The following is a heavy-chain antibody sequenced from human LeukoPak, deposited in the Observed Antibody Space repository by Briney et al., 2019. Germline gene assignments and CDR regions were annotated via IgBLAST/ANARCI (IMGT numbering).Heavy chain of an antibody. CDR2: ICAYNGNT. J-gene: IGHJ5*02. CDR3: ARVPNCSGGSCYSGGWFDP. V-gene: IGHV1-18*04. D-gene: IGHD2-15*01. Sequence: ASVKVSCKASGYTFTSYGISWVRQAPGQGLEWMGWICAYNGNTNYAQKLQGRVTMTTDTSTSTAYMELRSLRSDDTAVYYCARVPNCSGGSCYSGGWFDPWGQGSLVTVSS. CDR1: GYTFTSYG.